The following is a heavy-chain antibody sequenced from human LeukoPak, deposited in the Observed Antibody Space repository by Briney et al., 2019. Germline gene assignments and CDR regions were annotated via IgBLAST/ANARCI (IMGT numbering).Heavy chain of an antibody. CDR2: IIGDGSGT. CDR3: ARGRSTNFLDV. D-gene: IGHD2-2*01. Sequence: GESLRLSCAASGFPFSSYWMHWVRQGPGRGLVWVSRIIGDGSGTNYADSVKGRFTISRDNAKNTLYLQMNSLRAEDTAVYYCARGRSTNFLDVWGQGTTVTVSS. J-gene: IGHJ6*02. CDR1: GFPFSSYW. V-gene: IGHV3-74*01.